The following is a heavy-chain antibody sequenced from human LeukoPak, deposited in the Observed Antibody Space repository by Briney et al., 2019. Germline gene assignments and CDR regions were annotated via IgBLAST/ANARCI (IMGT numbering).Heavy chain of an antibody. Sequence: GGSLRLSCAASGFTFSSYSMNWVRHAPGKGLEWVSSISSSSSYIYYADSVKGRFTISRDNAKNSLYLQMNSLRAEDTAVYYCARDTHSYGYSDYWGQGTLVTVSS. V-gene: IGHV3-21*01. CDR2: ISSSSSYI. J-gene: IGHJ4*02. CDR1: GFTFSSYS. CDR3: ARDTHSYGYSDY. D-gene: IGHD5-18*01.